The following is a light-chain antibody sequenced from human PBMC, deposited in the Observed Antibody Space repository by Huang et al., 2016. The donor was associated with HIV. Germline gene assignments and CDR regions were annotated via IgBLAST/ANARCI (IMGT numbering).Light chain of an antibody. CDR3: QQYNECPRT. J-gene: IGKJ2*01. V-gene: IGKV3-15*01. Sequence: ERVMTQSPVTLSVSPGERVTLSCMASQSVSNNAAWYQHKPGQAPRLLIYDASAMATDIPARCIGSGSGIEFTLPISGLQSEDFAVYYCQQYNECPRTFGQGTNQEIK. CDR1: QSVSNN. CDR2: DAS.